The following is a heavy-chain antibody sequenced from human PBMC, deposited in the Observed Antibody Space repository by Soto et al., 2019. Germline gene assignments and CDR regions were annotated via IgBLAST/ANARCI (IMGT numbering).Heavy chain of an antibody. CDR3: ASPSHY. J-gene: IGHJ4*02. Sequence: GESLKISCKGSGFSFTGYWISWVRQVPGKGLEWMGKIDPSDSNTKYSPSFQGHVTISADKSISTAYLQWSRLKASDTAIYYCASPSHYWGQGTLVTVSS. V-gene: IGHV5-10-1*01. CDR2: IDPSDSNT. CDR1: GFSFTGYW. D-gene: IGHD7-27*01.